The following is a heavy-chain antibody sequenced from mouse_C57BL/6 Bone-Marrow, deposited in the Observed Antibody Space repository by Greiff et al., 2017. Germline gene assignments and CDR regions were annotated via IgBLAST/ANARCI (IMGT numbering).Heavy chain of an antibody. CDR1: GFSFNTYA. CDR2: IRSKSNNYAT. Sequence: GGGLVQPKGSLKLSCAASGFSFNTYAMNWVRQAPGKGLEWVARIRSKSNNYATYYADSVKDRFTISRDDSESLLYLQMNNLKTEDTAMYYCVRHDDGYSTNYYAMDYWGQGTSVSVSS. V-gene: IGHV10-1*01. D-gene: IGHD2-3*01. J-gene: IGHJ4*01. CDR3: VRHDDGYSTNYYAMDY.